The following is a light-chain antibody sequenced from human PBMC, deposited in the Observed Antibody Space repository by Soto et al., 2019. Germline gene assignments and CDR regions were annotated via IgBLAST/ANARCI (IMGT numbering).Light chain of an antibody. CDR2: GNS. CDR1: SSNIGAGYD. V-gene: IGLV1-40*01. Sequence: QSVLTQPPSVSGAPGQRVTISCTGSSSNIGAGYDVHWYQQLPGTAPKLLIHGNSNRPSGVPDRFSGYKSGTSASLAITGLQAEDEADYYCQSYDSSLSGVVFGGGTKLTVL. CDR3: QSYDSSLSGVV. J-gene: IGLJ2*01.